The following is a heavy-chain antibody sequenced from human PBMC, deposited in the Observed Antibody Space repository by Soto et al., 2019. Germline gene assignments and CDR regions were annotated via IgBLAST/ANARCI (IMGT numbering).Heavy chain of an antibody. CDR3: AKDRNWNPPYDYFDY. CDR2: ISWNSGSI. D-gene: IGHD1-1*01. CDR1: GFTFDDYA. J-gene: IGHJ4*02. V-gene: IGHV3-9*01. Sequence: EVQLVESGGGLVQPGRSLRLSCAASGFTFDDYAMHCVRQAPGKCLEWVSGISWNSGSIGYADSVKGRFTISRDNAKNSLYLQMNSLRAEDTALYYCAKDRNWNPPYDYFDYWGQGTLVTFSS.